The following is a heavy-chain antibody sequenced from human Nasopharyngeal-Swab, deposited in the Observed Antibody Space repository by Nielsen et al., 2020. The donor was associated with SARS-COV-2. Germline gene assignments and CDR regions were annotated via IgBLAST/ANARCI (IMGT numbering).Heavy chain of an antibody. CDR3: TRCGGGCYAGRDY. D-gene: IGHD2-15*01. CDR2: IRSKGNTYET. Sequence: GESLKISCAASGFTFSDSAIHWVRQASGKGLEWVGPIRSKGNTYETAAAASVKGRFTIFSDEPTNTAYLQMSSLKTEDTAVYYCTRCGGGCYAGRDYWGQGTLVTVSS. CDR1: GFTFSDSA. J-gene: IGHJ4*02. V-gene: IGHV3-73*01.